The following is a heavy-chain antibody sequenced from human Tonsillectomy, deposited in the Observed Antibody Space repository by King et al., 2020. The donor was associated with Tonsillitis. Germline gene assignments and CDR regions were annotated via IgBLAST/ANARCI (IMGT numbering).Heavy chain of an antibody. Sequence: VQLVESGGGLVQPGGSLSLSCAASGSTFGVYWMTWVRQAPGKGLEWVANIKYDGSDKHYVDSVKGRFTISRDNAKNSLYLQMNSLSAEDTAVYYCARDYSYDENNAWYDAFDVWGQGTMVTVSS. D-gene: IGHD3-16*01. CDR1: GSTFGVYW. CDR2: IKYDGSDK. V-gene: IGHV3-7*03. J-gene: IGHJ3*01. CDR3: ARDYSYDENNAWYDAFDV.